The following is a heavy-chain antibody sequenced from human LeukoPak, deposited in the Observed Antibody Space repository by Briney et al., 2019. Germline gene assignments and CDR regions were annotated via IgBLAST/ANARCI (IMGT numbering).Heavy chain of an antibody. J-gene: IGHJ4*02. CDR3: ASARVQYQLLSPSDY. CDR1: GFTFSSYG. Sequence: GRSLRLSCAASGFTFSSYGMHWVRQAPGKGLEWVSGISGSGGSTYYADSVKGRFTISRDNSKNTLYLQMNSLRAEDTAVYYCASARVQYQLLSPSDYWGQGTLVTVSS. D-gene: IGHD2-2*01. CDR2: ISGSGGST. V-gene: IGHV3-23*01.